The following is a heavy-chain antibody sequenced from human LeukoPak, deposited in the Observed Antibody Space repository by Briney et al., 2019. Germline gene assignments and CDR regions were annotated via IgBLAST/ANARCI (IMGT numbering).Heavy chain of an antibody. CDR1: GYSFTDCY. CDR3: ARVVTVLTPYTDFIFDS. J-gene: IGHJ4*02. D-gene: IGHD4-23*01. CDR2: INPNSGGT. V-gene: IGHV1-2*02. Sequence: ASVKVSCKASGYSFTDCYMHWMRQAPGRGLEWMGWINPNSGGTNYAQKFQGRITLTRDASINTASMGLSRLQYDDTAVYYCARVVTVLTPYTDFIFDSWGQGTLVTVSA.